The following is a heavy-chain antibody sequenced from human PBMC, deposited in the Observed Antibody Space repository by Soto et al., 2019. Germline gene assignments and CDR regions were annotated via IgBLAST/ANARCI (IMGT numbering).Heavy chain of an antibody. D-gene: IGHD6-19*01. CDR3: ARVFSSGSGWMYYFDF. CDR2: VFHTGGT. J-gene: IGHJ4*02. Sequence: QVQLQESGPGLVKPSETLSLTCTVSSDSIAGENWWSWVRQPPGLGLEWIGEVFHTGGTNYNPSLKSRVPMEVDKSKNHFSLDLISATAADTAVYYCARVFSSGSGWMYYFDFWGQGTLVSVSS. V-gene: IGHV4-4*02. CDR1: SDSIAGENW.